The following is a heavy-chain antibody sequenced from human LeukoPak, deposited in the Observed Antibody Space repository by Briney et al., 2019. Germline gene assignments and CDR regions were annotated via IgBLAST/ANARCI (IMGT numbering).Heavy chain of an antibody. CDR1: GGSVSSSNW. D-gene: IGHD3-22*01. CDR3: ARVYYDSSGYPFDY. Sequence: SGTLSLTCAVSGGSVSSSNWWSWVRQPPGKGLEWIGEIYHSGSTNYNPSLKSRVTISVDKSKNQFSLKLSSVTAADTAVYYCARVYYDSSGYPFDYWGQGTLVTVSS. J-gene: IGHJ4*02. V-gene: IGHV4-4*02. CDR2: IYHSGST.